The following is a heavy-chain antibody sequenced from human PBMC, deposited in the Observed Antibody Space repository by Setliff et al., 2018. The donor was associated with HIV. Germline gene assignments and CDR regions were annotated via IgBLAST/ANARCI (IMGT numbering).Heavy chain of an antibody. J-gene: IGHJ4*02. CDR1: GDSIGYYY. CDR2: IHTSGST. Sequence: SETLSLTCTVSGDSIGYYYWSWIRQPAGGGLEWMGRIHTSGSTNYNPSPTSRVTLSVDTSENQFSLRLSSVTAADTAVYFCARGGTVSADFDSWGQGTLVTVSS. CDR3: ARGGTVSADFDS. V-gene: IGHV4-4*07. D-gene: IGHD6-19*01.